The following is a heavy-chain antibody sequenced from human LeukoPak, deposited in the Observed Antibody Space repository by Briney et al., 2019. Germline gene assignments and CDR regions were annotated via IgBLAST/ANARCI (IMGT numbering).Heavy chain of an antibody. CDR1: GGSISSYY. V-gene: IGHV4-39*01. CDR3: ARHGVMVYAIGAFDI. D-gene: IGHD2-8*01. Sequence: KSSETLSLTCTVSGGSISSYYWGWIRQPPGKGLEWIGRIYYSGSTYYNPSLKSRVTISVDTSKNQFSLKLSSVTAADTAVYYCARHGVMVYAIGAFDIWGQGTMVTVSS. CDR2: IYYSGST. J-gene: IGHJ3*02.